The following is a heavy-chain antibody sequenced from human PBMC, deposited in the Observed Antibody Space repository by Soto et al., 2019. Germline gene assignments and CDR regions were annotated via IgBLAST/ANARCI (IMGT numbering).Heavy chain of an antibody. CDR2: IIPIFGTA. CDR3: ARANTMVRGVTPLGY. CDR1: GGTFSSYA. V-gene: IGHV1-69*05. Sequence: GASVKVSCKASGGTFSSYAISWVRQAPGQGLEWMGGIIPIFGTANYAQKFQGRVTITRDTSASTAYMELSSLRSEDTAVYYCARANTMVRGVTPLGYWGQGTLVTVSS. J-gene: IGHJ4*02. D-gene: IGHD3-10*01.